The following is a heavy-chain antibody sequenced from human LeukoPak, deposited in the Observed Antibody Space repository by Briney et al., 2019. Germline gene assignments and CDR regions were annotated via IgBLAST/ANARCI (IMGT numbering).Heavy chain of an antibody. CDR3: STAMFD. V-gene: IGHV3-15*01. Sequence: GGSLRLSCAASGFTFSNAWMSWVRQAPGKGLEWVGRIKSITDGGATDYAAPVKGRFIISRDDSKNTLYLQMNSLKTEDTAVYYCSTAMFDWGQGALATVSS. CDR1: GFTFSNAW. D-gene: IGHD3-10*02. J-gene: IGHJ4*02. CDR2: IKSITDGGAT.